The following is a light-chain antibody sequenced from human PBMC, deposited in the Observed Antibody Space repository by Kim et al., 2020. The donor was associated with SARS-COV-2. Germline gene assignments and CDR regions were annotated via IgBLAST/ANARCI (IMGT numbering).Light chain of an antibody. CDR2: ELN. CDR1: SSDVGGYNY. J-gene: IGLJ2*01. Sequence: QSALTQPPSASGQSVAISCTGTSSDVGGYNYVSWYQQYPGKAPKLIIYELNKRPSGVPDRFSGSKSGNTASLTVSGLQAEDEADYYCSSYAGSNNVLFGGGTQLTVL. V-gene: IGLV2-8*01. CDR3: SSYAGSNNVL.